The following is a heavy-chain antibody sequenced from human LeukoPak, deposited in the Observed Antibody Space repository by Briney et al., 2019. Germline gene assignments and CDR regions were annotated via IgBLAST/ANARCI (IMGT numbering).Heavy chain of an antibody. V-gene: IGHV3-72*01. Sequence: SGGSLRLSCAASGFTFSDHDMDWVRQAPGKGREGVGRTRNKDNSYSTEYAASLNDKFTISRDDSKTTLYLQMNSLKTEDTAVYYCVSLYDFWSGYYWGQGTLVTVSS. CDR1: GFTFSDHD. CDR2: TRNKDNSYST. D-gene: IGHD3-3*01. CDR3: VSLYDFWSGYY. J-gene: IGHJ4*02.